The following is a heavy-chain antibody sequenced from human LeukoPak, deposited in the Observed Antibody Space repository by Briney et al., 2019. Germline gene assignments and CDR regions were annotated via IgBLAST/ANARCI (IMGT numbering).Heavy chain of an antibody. Sequence: PSETLSLTCTVSGGSITSYYWNWIRQPPGKGLEWVGYIFYTGSGLYNPSLKSRITMSVDSPRSHFSLKLSSVTAADTAVYYCAGGEWELHYFDYWGQGTLVTVSS. CDR2: IFYTGSG. CDR1: GGSITSYY. D-gene: IGHD1-26*01. CDR3: AGGEWELHYFDY. V-gene: IGHV4-59*12. J-gene: IGHJ4*02.